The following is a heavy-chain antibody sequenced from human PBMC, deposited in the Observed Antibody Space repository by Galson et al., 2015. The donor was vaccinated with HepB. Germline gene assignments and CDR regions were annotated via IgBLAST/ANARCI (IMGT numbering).Heavy chain of an antibody. J-gene: IGHJ4*02. CDR2: INAGNGNT. D-gene: IGHD3-22*01. CDR3: ARATYYYDSSGPGDFDY. Sequence: SVKVSCKASGYTFTSYAMHWVRQAPGQRLEWMGWINAGNGNTKYSQKFQGRVTITRDTSASTAYMELSSLRSEDTAVHYCARATYYYDSSGPGDFDYWGQGTLVTVSS. CDR1: GYTFTSYA. V-gene: IGHV1-3*01.